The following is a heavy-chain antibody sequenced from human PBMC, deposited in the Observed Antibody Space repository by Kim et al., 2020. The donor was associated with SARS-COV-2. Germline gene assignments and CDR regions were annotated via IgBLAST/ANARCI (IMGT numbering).Heavy chain of an antibody. J-gene: IGHJ6*02. CDR1: GYSFTSYW. Sequence: GESLKISCKGSGYSFTSYWISWVRQMPGKGLEWMGRIDPSDSYTNYSPSFQGHVTISADKSISTAYLQWSSLKASDTAMYYCARSGRVRGVSHYYYGMDVWGQGTTVTVSS. CDR2: IDPSDSYT. CDR3: ARSGRVRGVSHYYYGMDV. D-gene: IGHD3-10*01. V-gene: IGHV5-10-1*01.